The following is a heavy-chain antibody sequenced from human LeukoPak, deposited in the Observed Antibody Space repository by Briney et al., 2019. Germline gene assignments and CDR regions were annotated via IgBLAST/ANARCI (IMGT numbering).Heavy chain of an antibody. J-gene: IGHJ4*02. D-gene: IGHD6-19*01. CDR2: IFSTGRT. Sequence: PSETLSLTCSVSGGSVGSGGYYWGWIRQSPGKGLEWIGSIFSTGRTYFNPSLKSRVTILADTSKNTFSLKLSSVTAADTAVYYCATYSYSGWYFVDYWGQGTLVTVSS. V-gene: IGHV4-39*02. CDR1: GGSVGSGGYY. CDR3: ATYSYSGWYFVDY.